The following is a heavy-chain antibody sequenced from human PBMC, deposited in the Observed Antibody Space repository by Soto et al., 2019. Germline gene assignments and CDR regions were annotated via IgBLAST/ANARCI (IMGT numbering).Heavy chain of an antibody. CDR2: ISGSGGST. V-gene: IGHV3-23*01. CDR1: GFTFSSYA. Sequence: PGGSLRLSCAASGFTFSSYAMSWVRQAPGKGLEWVSAISGSGGSTYYTDSVKGRFTISRDNSKNTLYLQMNSLRAEDTAVYYCAKDSNGYDSPHFDPWGQGTLVTVSS. CDR3: AKDSNGYDSPHFDP. J-gene: IGHJ5*02. D-gene: IGHD5-12*01.